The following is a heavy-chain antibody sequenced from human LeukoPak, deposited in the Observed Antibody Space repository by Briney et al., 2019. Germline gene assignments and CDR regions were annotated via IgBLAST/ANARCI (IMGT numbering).Heavy chain of an antibody. CDR2: IYHSGST. CDR3: ARDYDILTGYFCLGY. Sequence: SGTLSLTCAVSGGSISSSNWWSWVRQPPGKGLEWIGEIYHSGSTNYNPSLKSRVTISVDKSKNQFSLKLSSVTAADTAVYYCARDYDILTGYFCLGYWGQGTLVTVSS. V-gene: IGHV4-4*02. J-gene: IGHJ4*02. CDR1: GGSISSSNW. D-gene: IGHD3-9*01.